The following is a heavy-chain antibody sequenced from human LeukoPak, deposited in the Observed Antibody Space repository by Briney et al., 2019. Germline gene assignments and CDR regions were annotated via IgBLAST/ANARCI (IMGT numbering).Heavy chain of an antibody. V-gene: IGHV4-34*01. D-gene: IGHD2-2*01. CDR3: ARGSKPSIVVVPAGAFDI. CDR1: GGSFSGYY. CDR2: INHSGST. J-gene: IGHJ3*02. Sequence: SETLSLTCAVYGGSFSGYYWSWIRQPPGKGLEWIGEINHSGSTNYNPSLKSRVTISVDTSKNQFSLKLSSVTAADTAVYYCARGSKPSIVVVPAGAFDIWGQGTMVTVSS.